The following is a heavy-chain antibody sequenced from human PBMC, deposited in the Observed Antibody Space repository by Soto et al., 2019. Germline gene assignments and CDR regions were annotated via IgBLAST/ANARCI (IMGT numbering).Heavy chain of an antibody. D-gene: IGHD2-21*02. CDR3: EVTTGY. CDR1: GYTFTDYD. CDR2: MSPESGNT. J-gene: IGHJ4*02. V-gene: IGHV1-8*01. Sequence: QVQVVQSRAEVKKPGASVKVSCKASGYTFTDYDINWVRQASGQGLEYMGWMSPESGNTGYAPQFQGRVPMTRNTSISTAYMELSSLRSEDTAVYYCEVTTGYWGQGTKVTVSS.